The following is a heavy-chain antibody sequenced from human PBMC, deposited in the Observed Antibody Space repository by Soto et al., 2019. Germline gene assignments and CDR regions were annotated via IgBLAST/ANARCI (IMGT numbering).Heavy chain of an antibody. Sequence: ASVKVSCKASGYTFTSYGISWVRQAPGQGLEWMGWISAYNGNTNYAQKLQGRVTMTTDTSTSTAFMELRSLRFDDTAVYYCAREPYDYVWGSYRFPNDAFDIWGQGTMVTVSS. CDR1: GYTFTSYG. V-gene: IGHV1-18*01. CDR2: ISAYNGNT. J-gene: IGHJ3*02. CDR3: AREPYDYVWGSYRFPNDAFDI. D-gene: IGHD3-16*02.